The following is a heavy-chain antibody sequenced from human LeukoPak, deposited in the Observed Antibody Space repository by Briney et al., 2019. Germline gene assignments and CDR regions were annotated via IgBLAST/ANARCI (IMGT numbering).Heavy chain of an antibody. V-gene: IGHV4-59*08. Sequence: SETLSLTCTVSGGSISRYYWSWIRQPPGKGLEWIGYIYYSGSTNYNPSLKSRVTISVDTSKNQFSLKLSSVTAADTAVYYCARGAGYDSSAPFDSWGQGTLVTVSS. D-gene: IGHD3-22*01. CDR3: ARGAGYDSSAPFDS. J-gene: IGHJ4*02. CDR2: IYYSGST. CDR1: GGSISRYY.